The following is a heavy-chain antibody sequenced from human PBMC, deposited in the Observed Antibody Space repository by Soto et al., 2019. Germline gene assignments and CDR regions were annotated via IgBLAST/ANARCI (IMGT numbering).Heavy chain of an antibody. CDR3: ARPLWRDDYNWGYFDL. J-gene: IGHJ2*01. Sequence: QVQLVESGGGVVQPGRSLRLSCAASGFTFSSYAMHWVCQAPGKWLEWVAVISYDGSNNYYADSVKGRFTISRDNSKNTLYLQMNSLRAEYTAVYYCARPLWRDDYNWGYFDLWGRGTLVTVSS. CDR2: ISYDGSNN. D-gene: IGHD4-4*01. CDR1: GFTFSSYA. V-gene: IGHV3-30-3*01.